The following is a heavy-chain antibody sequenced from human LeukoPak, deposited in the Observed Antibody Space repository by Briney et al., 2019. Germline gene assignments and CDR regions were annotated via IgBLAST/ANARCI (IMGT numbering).Heavy chain of an antibody. CDR2: INPNSGGT. Sequence: GASVKVSCKASGYTFNGYYMHWVRQAPGQGLEWMGWINPNSGGTNYAQKFQGRVTMTRDTSISTACMELSRLRSDDTAVYYCARDHCSGGSCYYYFDYWGQGTLVTVSS. D-gene: IGHD2-15*01. CDR1: GYTFNGYY. J-gene: IGHJ4*02. CDR3: ARDHCSGGSCYYYFDY. V-gene: IGHV1-2*02.